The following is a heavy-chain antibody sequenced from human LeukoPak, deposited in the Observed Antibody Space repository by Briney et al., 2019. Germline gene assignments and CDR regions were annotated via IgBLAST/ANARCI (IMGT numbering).Heavy chain of an antibody. J-gene: IGHJ4*02. CDR3: PTPLHYGDFYYFDH. D-gene: IGHD4-17*01. Sequence: QPGRSLRLSCAASGFTFSSYGMHWVRQAPGKGLEWVAVISYDGSNKYYADSVKGRFTISRDNSKNTLYLQMNSLRAEDPAVYYCPTPLHYGDFYYFDHWGQGTLVTVPS. CDR2: ISYDGSNK. V-gene: IGHV3-30*03. CDR1: GFTFSSYG.